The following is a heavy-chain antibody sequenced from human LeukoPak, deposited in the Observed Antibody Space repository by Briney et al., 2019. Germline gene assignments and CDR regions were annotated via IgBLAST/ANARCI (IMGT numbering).Heavy chain of an antibody. V-gene: IGHV3-74*01. CDR3: ARVRVRGVIKNYYYMDV. CDR2: INSDGSST. D-gene: IGHD3-10*01. Sequence: GGSLRLSCAVSGFTFSSYWMHWVRQAPGKGMVWVSRINSDGSSTSYADSVKGRFTISRDNAKNTLYLQMNSLRAEDTAVYYCARVRVRGVIKNYYYMDVWGKGTTVTVSS. J-gene: IGHJ6*03. CDR1: GFTFSSYW.